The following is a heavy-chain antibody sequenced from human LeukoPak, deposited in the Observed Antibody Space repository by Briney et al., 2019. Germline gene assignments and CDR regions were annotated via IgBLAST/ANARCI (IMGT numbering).Heavy chain of an antibody. CDR1: GFTFSSYV. CDR3: AKAPAPYYYYYGMDV. J-gene: IGHJ6*02. CDR2: ISDNGVTR. V-gene: IGHV3-23*01. Sequence: PGGSLRLSCAASGFTFSSYVMNWVRQAPGKGLEWVSSISDNGVTRYYADSVKGRFTISRDNSDYTVYLQMNSLRAEDTATYYCAKAPAPYYYYYGMDVWGQGTAVTVSS.